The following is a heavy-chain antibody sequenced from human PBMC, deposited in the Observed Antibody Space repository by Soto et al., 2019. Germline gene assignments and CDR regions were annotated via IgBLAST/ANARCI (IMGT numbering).Heavy chain of an antibody. Sequence: ASVKVSCKASGYTFTSYDINWVRQATGQGLEWMGWMNPTSGNTGNAQKFQPRVTMTRNTAISTAYMELSSLSSEDTAVYYWARRERIQLWLLGYYYGMDVWGQGTPVTVSS. J-gene: IGHJ6*02. CDR3: ARRERIQLWLLGYYYGMDV. CDR1: GYTFTSYD. V-gene: IGHV1-8*01. CDR2: MNPTSGNT. D-gene: IGHD5-18*01.